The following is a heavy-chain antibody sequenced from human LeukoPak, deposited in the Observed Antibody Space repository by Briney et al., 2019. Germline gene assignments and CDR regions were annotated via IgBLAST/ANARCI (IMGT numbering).Heavy chain of an antibody. CDR1: GYTFTGYY. V-gene: IGHV1-2*02. CDR2: INPNSGGT. CDR3: ASIRITMVRGDY. J-gene: IGHJ4*02. Sequence: ASVKVSCKASGYTFTGYYTHWVRQAPGQGLEWMGWINPNSGGTNYAQKFQGRVTMTRDTSISTAYMELSRLRSDDTAVYYCASIRITMVRGDYWGQGTLVTVSS. D-gene: IGHD3-10*01.